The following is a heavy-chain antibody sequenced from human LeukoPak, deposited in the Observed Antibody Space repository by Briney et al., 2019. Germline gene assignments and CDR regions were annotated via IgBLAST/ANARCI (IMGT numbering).Heavy chain of an antibody. CDR1: GFTFSSYS. V-gene: IGHV3-21*04. J-gene: IGHJ4*02. CDR2: ISSSSYI. D-gene: IGHD3-22*01. CDR3: AKDADISVELVVITSFDS. Sequence: GGSLRLSCAASGFTFSSYSMNWVRQAPGKGLEWVSSISSSSYIYYADSVKGRFTISRDNSKNMLYLQMNSLRAEDTALYYCAKDADISVELVVITSFDSWGQGTLVTVSS.